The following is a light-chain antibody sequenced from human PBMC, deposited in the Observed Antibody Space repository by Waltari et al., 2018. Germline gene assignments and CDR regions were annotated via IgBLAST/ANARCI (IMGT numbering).Light chain of an antibody. V-gene: IGKV3-20*01. CDR3: QHYVRLPAT. CDR1: QSISRP. J-gene: IGKJ1*01. CDR2: DAS. Sequence: EIILTQSPGTLSLSPAETATLSCRASQSISRPLAWYQQKPGQAPRLLIYDASTRATGIPDRFSGSGSGTDFSLTISRLEPEDSAVYYCQHYVRLPATFGQGTKVEIK.